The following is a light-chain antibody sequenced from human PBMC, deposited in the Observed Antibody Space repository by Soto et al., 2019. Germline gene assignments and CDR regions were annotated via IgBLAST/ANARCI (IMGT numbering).Light chain of an antibody. CDR1: ESLLHVSGYNY. J-gene: IGKJ3*01. Sequence: DIVMTQSPLSLPVTPGEPASISCRSSESLLHVSGYNYLDWYLQKPGQSPQLLIYLGSYRASGVPDRFSGSGSGTDFTLEISRVEAEDVGIHYCMQGLHSLQYTFGPGTRVDVK. CDR3: MQGLHSLQYT. CDR2: LGS. V-gene: IGKV2-28*01.